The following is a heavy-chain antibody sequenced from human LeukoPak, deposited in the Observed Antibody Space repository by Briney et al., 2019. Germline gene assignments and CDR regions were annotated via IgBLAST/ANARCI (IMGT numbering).Heavy chain of an antibody. J-gene: IGHJ4*02. V-gene: IGHV3-64D*06. CDR3: VRVNDYGDRNLYYFGY. CDR1: GLIFSNYG. D-gene: IGHD4-17*01. CDR2: ISSDGDNT. Sequence: PGGSLRLSCSASGLIFSNYGMYWVRPAPGKGLEFVSAISSDGDNTFYADSVKGRFTISRDNSKNTLYLQTSSLRGEDTAVYYCVRVNDYGDRNLYYFGYWGQGTLVTVSS.